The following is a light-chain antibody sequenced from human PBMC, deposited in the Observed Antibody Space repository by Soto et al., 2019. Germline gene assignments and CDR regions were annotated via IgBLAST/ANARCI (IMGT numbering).Light chain of an antibody. V-gene: IGKV1-39*01. J-gene: IGKJ4*01. CDR3: QQSYSTPLT. CDR1: QSISSY. CDR2: AVY. Sequence: DIQMTQSPSSLSASVGNRVTITCRASQSISSYLNWYQQKPGKAPKLLIYAVYTLQSGVPSRFSGSGSGTDFTLTSSSLQPEDFATYYCQQSYSTPLTFGGGTKVEIK.